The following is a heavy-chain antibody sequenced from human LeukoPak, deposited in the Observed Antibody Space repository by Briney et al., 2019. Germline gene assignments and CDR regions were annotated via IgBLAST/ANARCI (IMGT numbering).Heavy chain of an antibody. Sequence: GGSLRLSCAACGFTFSSYDMQWLRQAPGKGLECVSAISNVGCSTFYANSVKGRFNISRDNAKNTLYLQMDSLRAEDMAVYYCATGGIIDYWGQGILVTVSS. V-gene: IGHV3-64*01. CDR2: ISNVGCST. CDR3: ATGGIIDY. J-gene: IGHJ4*02. D-gene: IGHD2-15*01. CDR1: GFTFSSYD.